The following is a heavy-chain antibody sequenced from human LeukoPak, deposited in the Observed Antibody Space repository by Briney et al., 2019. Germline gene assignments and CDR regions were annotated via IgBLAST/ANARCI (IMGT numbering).Heavy chain of an antibody. CDR1: GGSIGSYY. J-gene: IGHJ5*02. CDR2: IYYSGST. V-gene: IGHV4-59*01. D-gene: IGHD2-2*01. Sequence: PSETLSLTCTVSGGSIGSYYWSWIRQPPGKGLEWIGYIYYSGSTNYNPSLKCRVTITVDTSKNQFSLKLSSVTAADTAVYYCARASCSSTSCYRNWFDPWGQGTLVTVSS. CDR3: ARASCSSTSCYRNWFDP.